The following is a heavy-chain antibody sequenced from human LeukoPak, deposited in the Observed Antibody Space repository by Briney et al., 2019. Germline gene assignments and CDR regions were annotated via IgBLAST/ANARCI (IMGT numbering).Heavy chain of an antibody. Sequence: KASETLSLTCTVSGGSISSYYWSWIRQPAGKGLEWIGRIYTSGSTNYNPSLKSRVTMSVDTSKNQFSLKLCSVTAADTAVYYCASGGYSYGYVDAFDIWGQGTMVTVSS. CDR3: ASGGYSYGYVDAFDI. CDR2: IYTSGST. V-gene: IGHV4-4*07. D-gene: IGHD5-18*01. CDR1: GGSISSYY. J-gene: IGHJ3*02.